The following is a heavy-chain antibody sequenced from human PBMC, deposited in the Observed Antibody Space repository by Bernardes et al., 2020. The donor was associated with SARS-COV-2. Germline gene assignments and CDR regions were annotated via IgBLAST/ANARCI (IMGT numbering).Heavy chain of an antibody. Sequence: ASVKVSCKASGYTFTRYGISWVRQAPGQGLEWMGWISAYNGNTNYAQKLQGRVTMTEDTSTSTAYMELRSLRSDDPAVYYCARGSLGGVATSPFSQPSYFHYRGQQPLLIVSS. CDR3: ARGSLGGVATSPFSQPSYFHY. CDR2: ISAYNGNT. CDR1: GYTFTRYG. V-gene: IGHV1-18*01. J-gene: IGHJ4*02. D-gene: IGHD5-12*01.